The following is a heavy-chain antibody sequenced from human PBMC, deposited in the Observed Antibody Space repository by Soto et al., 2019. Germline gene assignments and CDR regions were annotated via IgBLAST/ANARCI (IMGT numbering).Heavy chain of an antibody. CDR2: VSANGQGI. CDR3: AKDRHYPRDYFHY. J-gene: IGHJ4*02. CDR1: GFTFSSSA. D-gene: IGHD3-10*01. Sequence: GGSLRPACGVSGFTFSSSAMSWMRQAPGKVLEWVSAVSANGQGIYYADSVRGRFTISRDNSKNTVFLHMDSLSAEDTAVYYCAKDRHYPRDYFHYWGQGTLVTVSS. V-gene: IGHV3-23*01.